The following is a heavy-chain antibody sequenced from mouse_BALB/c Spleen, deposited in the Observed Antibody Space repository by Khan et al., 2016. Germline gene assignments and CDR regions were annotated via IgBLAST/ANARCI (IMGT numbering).Heavy chain of an antibody. Sequence: VQLQQSGAELVKPGASVKLSCTVSGFNIKDTYMHWVNQRPEQGLEWIGRIDPANGNTKYDPKFQDKATITADTSSNTAYLQRSSLTSEDTAVYYCSRGVYDYEFAYWGQGTLVTVSA. CDR1: GFNIKDTY. CDR3: SRGVYDYEFAY. J-gene: IGHJ3*01. D-gene: IGHD2-4*01. V-gene: IGHV14-3*02. CDR2: IDPANGNT.